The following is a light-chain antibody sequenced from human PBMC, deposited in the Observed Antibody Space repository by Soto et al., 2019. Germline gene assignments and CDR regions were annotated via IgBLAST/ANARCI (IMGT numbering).Light chain of an antibody. CDR1: ESLLHSNGYNY. CDR3: MQALQTPLFT. J-gene: IGKJ3*01. CDR2: LGS. V-gene: IGKV2-28*01. Sequence: DIVMTQSPLSLPVTPGEPASISCRSSESLLHSNGYNYLDWYLQKPGQSPQLLIYLGSYRASGVPDRFSGSRSGTDFTLKISRVEAEDVGVYYCMQALQTPLFTFGPGTKVDIK.